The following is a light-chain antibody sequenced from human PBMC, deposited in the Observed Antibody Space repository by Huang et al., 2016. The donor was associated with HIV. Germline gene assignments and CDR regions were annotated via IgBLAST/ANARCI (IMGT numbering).Light chain of an antibody. V-gene: IGKV1-5*03. CDR2: RAS. CDR1: QNINTW. J-gene: IGKJ2*01. Sequence: DIQMTQSPSTLSASVGDRVTITCRASQNINTWLAWYQQKPGKAPGLLIYRASSLQVGVPSRVTGSGSGTEFTLTITSLQPDDLGTYYCQQYNTYLYTFGQGTKLEI. CDR3: QQYNTYLYT.